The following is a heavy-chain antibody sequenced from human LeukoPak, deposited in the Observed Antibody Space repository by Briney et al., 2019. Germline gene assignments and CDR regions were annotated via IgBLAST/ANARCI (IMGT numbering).Heavy chain of an antibody. D-gene: IGHD3-10*01. V-gene: IGHV3-48*03. CDR2: ISSSGYTT. CDR1: GSTFSSRD. Sequence: GGSLRLSCTDSGSTFSSRDMTWVRQAPGKGLEWISYISSSGYTTRYADSVKGRFTISRDNAQNSLYLQMNSLKAEDTALYYCAREGSSYAPSEPFYFGLWGLGTLVTVSS. J-gene: IGHJ4*02. CDR3: AREGSSYAPSEPFYFGL.